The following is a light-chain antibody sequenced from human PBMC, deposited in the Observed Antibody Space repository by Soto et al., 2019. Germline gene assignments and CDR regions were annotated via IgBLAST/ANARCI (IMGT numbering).Light chain of an antibody. Sequence: EIGLTQSTCTLSLSAGEGATLSWGASQTVTRNYLAWHQQKPGQTPRLLVYGASSRATGIPDRFSGSGSGTDFNLTISRLETEDFAVYYCQQHGSSPITFGQGTRLEIK. CDR3: QQHGSSPIT. CDR2: GAS. CDR1: QTVTRNY. J-gene: IGKJ5*01. V-gene: IGKV3-20*01.